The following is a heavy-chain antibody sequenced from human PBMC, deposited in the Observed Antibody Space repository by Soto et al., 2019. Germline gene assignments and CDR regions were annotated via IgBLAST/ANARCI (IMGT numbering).Heavy chain of an antibody. CDR3: AREARIGWLGIDH. V-gene: IGHV1-18*01. CDR1: GYTFTRHG. Sequence: QVQLVQSGPEVKKPGASVKVSCTASGYTFTRHGFSWVRQAPGQGLERMGWISTYDVNTHYAQNCHGRGILAAYTSASTVYMELTSLRPNDTAIYFCAREARIGWLGIDHWGQGNLVTVSS. J-gene: IGHJ4*02. CDR2: ISTYDVNT. D-gene: IGHD6-19*01.